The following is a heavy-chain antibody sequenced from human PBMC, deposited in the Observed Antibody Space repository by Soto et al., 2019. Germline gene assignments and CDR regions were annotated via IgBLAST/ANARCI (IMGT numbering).Heavy chain of an antibody. CDR1: GFTFSSYG. V-gene: IGHV3-33*01. Sequence: QVQLVESGGGVVQPGRSLRLSCAASGFTFSSYGMHWVRQAPGKGLEWVAGIWYDGSNKYYADSVKGRFTITRDNSKNTLNLQLNSLRAEDTAVYDCARDPVYGDYVYWGQGTLVTVSS. CDR2: IWYDGSNK. D-gene: IGHD4-17*01. J-gene: IGHJ4*02. CDR3: ARDPVYGDYVY.